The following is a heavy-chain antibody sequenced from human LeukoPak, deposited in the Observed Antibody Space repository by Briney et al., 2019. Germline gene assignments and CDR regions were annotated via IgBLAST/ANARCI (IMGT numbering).Heavy chain of an antibody. Sequence: PSGTLSLTCAVSGGSISRSNWWSWVRQPPGKGLEWIGEIYHSGSTNYNPSLKSRVNISVDKSKNQFSLKLSSVTAADTAVYYCARHGIAVVTRPLPIDYWGQGTLVTVSS. D-gene: IGHD4-23*01. J-gene: IGHJ4*02. CDR3: ARHGIAVVTRPLPIDY. CDR2: IYHSGST. V-gene: IGHV4-4*02. CDR1: GGSISRSNW.